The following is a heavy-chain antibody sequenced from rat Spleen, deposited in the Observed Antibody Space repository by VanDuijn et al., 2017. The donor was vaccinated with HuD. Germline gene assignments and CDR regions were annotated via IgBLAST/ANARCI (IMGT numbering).Heavy chain of an antibody. J-gene: IGHJ1*01. D-gene: IGHD1-6*01. CDR1: GFTFNNYW. Sequence: EVQLVESGGGLVQPGRSLKLSCVASGFTFNNYWMYWTRQAPGKGLEWVASITKTRGSTYYPDSVKGRFTISRDNAKSTIYLQMNSLRSEDTATYYCTRASYYGPYWYFDFWGPGTMVTVSS. CDR3: TRASYYGPYWYFDF. CDR2: ITKTRGST. V-gene: IGHV5-31*01.